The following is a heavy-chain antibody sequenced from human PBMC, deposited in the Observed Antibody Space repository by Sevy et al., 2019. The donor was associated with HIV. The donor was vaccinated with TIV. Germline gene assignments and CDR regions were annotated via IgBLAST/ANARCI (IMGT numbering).Heavy chain of an antibody. CDR2: ISGSGGST. Sequence: GGSLRLSCAASGFTFSSYAMSWVRQAPGKGLEWVSAISGSGGSTYYADSVKGRFTISRDNSKNTLYLQMNSLRAEETAVYYCAKGEVVPAAIRSYYFDYWGQGTLVTVSS. CDR3: AKGEVVPAAIRSYYFDY. CDR1: GFTFSSYA. J-gene: IGHJ4*02. V-gene: IGHV3-23*01. D-gene: IGHD2-2*01.